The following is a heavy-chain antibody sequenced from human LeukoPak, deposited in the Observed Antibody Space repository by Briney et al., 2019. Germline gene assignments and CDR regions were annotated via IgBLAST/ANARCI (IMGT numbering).Heavy chain of an antibody. CDR1: GFTLSDYW. CDR3: VRDGGGTTPYDC. J-gene: IGHJ4*02. D-gene: IGHD1-7*01. Sequence: GGSLRLSCAASGFTLSDYWMNWVRQVPGKGPVWVSHISVDGRNIAYADSVKGRFTISRDSAKNTLYLQMNSLRVEDTAVYYCVRDGGGTTPYDCWGQGSLVTVSS. CDR2: ISVDGRNI. V-gene: IGHV3-74*01.